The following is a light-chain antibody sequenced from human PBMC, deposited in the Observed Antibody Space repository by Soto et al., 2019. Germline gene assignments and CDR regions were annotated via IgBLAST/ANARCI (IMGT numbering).Light chain of an antibody. CDR1: PTVSGNY. CDR3: QQYRRQPRS. V-gene: IGKV3-20*01. CDR2: GAS. Sequence: EIVLTQSPGSLSLSPGERATLSCRASPTVSGNYLACYQQKPGQAPRLLIYGASSRATGIPDMFSGSGSGTDFTLTISRLEPEDFAVYYCQQYRRQPRSFGQGTKVDIK. J-gene: IGKJ1*01.